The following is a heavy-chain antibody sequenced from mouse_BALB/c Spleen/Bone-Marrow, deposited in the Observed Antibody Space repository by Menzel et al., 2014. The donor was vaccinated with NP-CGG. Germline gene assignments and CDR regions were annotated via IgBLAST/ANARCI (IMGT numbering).Heavy chain of an antibody. CDR1: GFSLTSYG. D-gene: IGHD2-4*01. CDR2: IWAGGST. CDR3: AREGSTMITTPFAY. J-gene: IGHJ3*01. V-gene: IGHV2-9*02. Sequence: VHLVESGPGLVAPSQSLSITCTVSGFSLTSYGVHWVRQPPGKGLEWLGVIWAGGSTNYNSALMSRLSISKDNSKSQVFLKMNSLQTDDTAMYYCAREGSTMITTPFAYWGQGTLVTVSA.